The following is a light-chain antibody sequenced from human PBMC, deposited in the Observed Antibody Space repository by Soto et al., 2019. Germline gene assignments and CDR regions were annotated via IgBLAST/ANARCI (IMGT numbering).Light chain of an antibody. V-gene: IGKV1-39*01. CDR2: AAS. CDR3: QQSHGPPYT. J-gene: IGKJ2*01. CDR1: QSISDN. Sequence: EMTQSPSSLSASVGDRVTITCRASQSISDNVNWYQFQPGKAPKLLISAASSLQTGVPSRFSGSGSGADVALISSSLQPEYPATDYCQQSHGPPYTFALRTKVEIK.